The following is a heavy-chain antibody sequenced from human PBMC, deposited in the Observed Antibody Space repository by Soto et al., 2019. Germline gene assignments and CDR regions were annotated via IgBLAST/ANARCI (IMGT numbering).Heavy chain of an antibody. CDR3: AKAVTTVTPLGYDS. CDR2: ISYDGTNK. V-gene: IGHV3-30*18. Sequence: PGGSLRLSCAASGFSFSSCAMHWVRQAPGKGLEWVAVISYDGTNKYYADSVKGRFIISRDNSKSTLYLQMNSLRTEDTAVYYCAKAVTTVTPLGYDSRGQGILVTVSS. CDR1: GFSFSSCA. D-gene: IGHD4-17*01. J-gene: IGHJ4*02.